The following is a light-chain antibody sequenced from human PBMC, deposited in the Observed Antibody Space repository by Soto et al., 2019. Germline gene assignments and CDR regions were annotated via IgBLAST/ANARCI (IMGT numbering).Light chain of an antibody. CDR3: QQYNNWPWT. J-gene: IGKJ1*01. CDR1: HSISGA. CDR2: GAS. Sequence: IVMTQSPATLSVSPGGRATLSCRASHSISGALAWYQQKPGQAPRLLIYGASTRATSFPARFSGSGSGTDFTLTISSLQSEDFAVYYCQQYNNWPWTFGQGTKVHIK. V-gene: IGKV3-15*01.